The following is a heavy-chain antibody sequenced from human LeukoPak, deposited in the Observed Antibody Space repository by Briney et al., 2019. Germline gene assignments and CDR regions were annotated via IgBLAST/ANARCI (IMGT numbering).Heavy chain of an antibody. Sequence: SSETLSLTCTVSGGSVRSYYWGWIRQSLGKGLEWIGYIYYNGDTKYSPSLKSRVILSVDTSKNQFSLNLKSVTDADSAVYYCARENPYYYYMDVWGKGTTVTVSS. D-gene: IGHD1-14*01. J-gene: IGHJ6*03. CDR3: ARENPYYYYMDV. CDR2: IYYNGDT. CDR1: GGSVRSYY. V-gene: IGHV4-59*02.